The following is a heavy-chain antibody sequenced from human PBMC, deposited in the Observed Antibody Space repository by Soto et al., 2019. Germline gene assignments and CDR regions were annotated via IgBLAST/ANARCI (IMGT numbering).Heavy chain of an antibody. CDR2: IIPIFGTA. CDR1: GGTSSSYA. D-gene: IGHD4-17*01. CDR3: ARADYGGNSFYYYYYGMDV. V-gene: IGHV1-69*13. J-gene: IGHJ6*02. Sequence: ASVKVSCKASGGTSSSYAISWVRQAPGQGLEWMGGIIPIFGTANYAQKFQGRVTITADESTSTAYMELSSLRSEDTAVYYCARADYGGNSFYYYYYGMDVWGQGTTVTVSS.